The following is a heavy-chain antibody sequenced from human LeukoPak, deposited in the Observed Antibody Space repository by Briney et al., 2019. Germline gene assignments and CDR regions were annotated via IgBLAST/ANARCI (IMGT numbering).Heavy chain of an antibody. Sequence: PGGSLRLSCAASGFTFSSYGRHWVRQAPGKGLEWVAFIRYDGSNKYYADSVKGRFTISRDNSKNTLYLQMNSLRAEDTAVYYCAKDLATTAPGGYFDYWGQGTLVTVSS. CDR1: GFTFSSYG. CDR2: IRYDGSNK. J-gene: IGHJ4*02. D-gene: IGHD4-11*01. V-gene: IGHV3-30*02. CDR3: AKDLATTAPGGYFDY.